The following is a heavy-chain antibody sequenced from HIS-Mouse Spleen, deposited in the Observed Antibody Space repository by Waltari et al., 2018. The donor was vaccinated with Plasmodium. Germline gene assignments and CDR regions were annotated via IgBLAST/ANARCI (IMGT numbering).Heavy chain of an antibody. CDR2: INHSGST. D-gene: IGHD3-3*01. Sequence: QVQLQQWGAGLLKPSETLSLTCAVYGGSFSGYSWILLRQPPGKGLEWIGEINHSGSTNYNPSLKSRVTISVDTSKNQFSLKLSSVTAADTAVYYCARVTSSGVYWYFDLWGRGTLVTVSS. V-gene: IGHV4-34*01. CDR1: GGSFSGYS. CDR3: ARVTSSGVYWYFDL. J-gene: IGHJ2*01.